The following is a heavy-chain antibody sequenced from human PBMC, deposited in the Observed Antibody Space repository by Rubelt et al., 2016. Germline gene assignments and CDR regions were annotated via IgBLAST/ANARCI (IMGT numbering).Heavy chain of an antibody. CDR3: ARDLPPFRRYNWNFPLDY. CDR2: ISAYNGNT. Sequence: QVQLVQSGAEVKKPGASVKVSCKASGYTFTSYGISWVRQAPGQGLEWMGWISAYNGNTNYAQKLQGRVTMTPDTSTSTAYMELRGLGSDDTAVYYCARDLPPFRRYNWNFPLDYWGQGTLVTVSS. D-gene: IGHD1-7*01. CDR1: GYTFTSYG. V-gene: IGHV1-18*01. J-gene: IGHJ4*02.